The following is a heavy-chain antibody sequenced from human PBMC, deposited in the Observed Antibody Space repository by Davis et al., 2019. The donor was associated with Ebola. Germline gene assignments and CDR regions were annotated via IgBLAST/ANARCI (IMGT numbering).Heavy chain of an antibody. V-gene: IGHV3-30*02. CDR1: GFTFSGYG. CDR3: AKDDPTTVDY. J-gene: IGHJ4*02. Sequence: GGSLRLSCAASGFTFSGYGMHWVRQAPGKGLEWVAFIRHDGSDRYYADSVKGRFTISRDNSKNTLYLEMNRLRAEDTAVYYCAKDDPTTVDYWGQGKLVTVSS. CDR2: IRHDGSDR. D-gene: IGHD4-17*01.